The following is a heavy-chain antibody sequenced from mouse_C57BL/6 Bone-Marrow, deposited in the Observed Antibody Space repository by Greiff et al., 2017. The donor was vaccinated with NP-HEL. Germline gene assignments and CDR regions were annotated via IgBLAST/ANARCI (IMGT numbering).Heavy chain of an antibody. J-gene: IGHJ2*01. CDR1: GYTFTSYW. CDR3: ARSGITTVALRDY. V-gene: IGHV1-53*01. CDR2: INPSNGGT. Sequence: VQLQQPGTELVKPGASVKLSCKASGYTFTSYWMHWVKQRPGQGLEWIGNINPSNGGTNYNEKFKSKATLTVDKSSSTAYMQLSSLTSEDSAVYYCARSGITTVALRDYWGQGTTLTVSS. D-gene: IGHD1-1*01.